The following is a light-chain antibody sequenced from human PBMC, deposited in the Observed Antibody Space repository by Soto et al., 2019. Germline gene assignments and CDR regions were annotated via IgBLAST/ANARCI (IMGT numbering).Light chain of an antibody. Sequence: EIVMTQSPATLSVSPGEGATLSCRASQSVSNNLVWYQQKPGQAPRLLIFAASTRATGIPARFSGSGSWTEFTLTISSLQSEDFAVYYCQQNDDWPAYTFGQGTNLEIK. V-gene: IGKV3-15*01. J-gene: IGKJ2*01. CDR1: QSVSNN. CDR2: AAS. CDR3: QQNDDWPAYT.